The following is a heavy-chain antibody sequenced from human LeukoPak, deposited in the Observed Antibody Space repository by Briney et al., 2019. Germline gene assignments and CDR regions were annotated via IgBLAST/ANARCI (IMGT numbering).Heavy chain of an antibody. J-gene: IGHJ6*02. CDR1: GFTFSSYW. V-gene: IGHV3-7*01. Sequence: GGSLRLSCAASGFTFSSYWMSWVRQAPGKGLEWVANIKQDGSEKYYVDSVKGRFTISRDNAKHSLYLQMNSLRAEDTAVYYCARDLDSSGYSYGMDVWGQGTTVTVSS. D-gene: IGHD3-22*01. CDR3: ARDLDSSGYSYGMDV. CDR2: IKQDGSEK.